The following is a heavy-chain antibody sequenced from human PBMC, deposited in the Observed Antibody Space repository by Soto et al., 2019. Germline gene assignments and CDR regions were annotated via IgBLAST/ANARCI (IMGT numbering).Heavy chain of an antibody. Sequence: QVQLVQSGAAVKKPGASVIISCKASGYTFTDYYIHWVRQAPGQGLEWMAISDPTSESTRSAQKFQARVTMASAPSTATFYMELDSLTPEDTAIYYCARDEVALRGLIRLFEHYNHGMDVWGQGTTVIVSS. CDR2: SDPTSEST. CDR1: GYTFTDYY. CDR3: ARDEVALRGLIRLFEHYNHGMDV. D-gene: IGHD3-10*01. V-gene: IGHV1-46*01. J-gene: IGHJ6*02.